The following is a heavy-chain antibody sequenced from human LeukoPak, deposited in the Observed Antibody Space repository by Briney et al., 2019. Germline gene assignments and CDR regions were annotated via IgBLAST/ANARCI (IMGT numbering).Heavy chain of an antibody. D-gene: IGHD3-16*01. CDR1: IITVSSNY. V-gene: IGHV3-66*01. Sequence: GGSLRLSCAASIITVSSNYMSWVRQAPEKGLEWVSVIYSGGSTYYADSVRGRFTISRDNSKNTLYLQMNSLRAEDAAVYYCARGGGEDAFDIWGQGTMVTVSS. CDR2: IYSGGST. CDR3: ARGGGEDAFDI. J-gene: IGHJ3*02.